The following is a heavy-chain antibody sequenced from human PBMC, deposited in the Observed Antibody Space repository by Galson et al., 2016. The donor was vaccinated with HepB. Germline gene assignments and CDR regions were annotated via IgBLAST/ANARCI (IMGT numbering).Heavy chain of an antibody. CDR1: GFTFSDYY. CDR2: ISFYGGSNT. CDR3: ARLILTDGRHAFDI. V-gene: IGHV3-11*06. D-gene: IGHD3-9*01. Sequence: SLRLSCAASGFTFSDYYMSWIRQAPGKGLEWVSFISFYGGSNTNYADSVKGRFTISRDNAKNSLFLQRNSLTAEDTAVYYCARLILTDGRHAFDIWGQGTKVTVSS. J-gene: IGHJ3*02.